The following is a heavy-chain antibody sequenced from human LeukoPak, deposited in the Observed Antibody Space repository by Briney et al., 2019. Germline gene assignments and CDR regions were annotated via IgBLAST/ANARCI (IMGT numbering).Heavy chain of an antibody. CDR1: GYTLTELC. V-gene: IGHV1-24*01. Sequence: ASVKVSCKVSGYTLTELCIHWVRQAPGRGLEWMGGFDPEENKRIYAQKFKGRVTMTEDTSTDTAYMELSSLRFEDTAVYFCAKGPPGSDNDWYFDLWGRGTLVTVSS. J-gene: IGHJ2*01. CDR3: AKGPPGSDNDWYFDL. CDR2: FDPEENKR. D-gene: IGHD6-19*01.